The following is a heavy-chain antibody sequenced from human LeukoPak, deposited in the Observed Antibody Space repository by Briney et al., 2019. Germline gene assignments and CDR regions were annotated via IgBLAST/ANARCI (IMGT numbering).Heavy chain of an antibody. CDR2: ISYDGSNK. V-gene: IGHV3-30*01. D-gene: IGHD3-10*01. CDR1: GFTFSSYA. Sequence: GGSLRLSCAASGFTFSSYAMHWVRQAPGKGLEWVGLISYDGSNKYYADSVKGRFTISRDNSKSTLYLQMNSLRAEDTAVYYCARDGGFYGSGSYPDAFDIWGQGTMVTVSS. CDR3: ARDGGFYGSGSYPDAFDI. J-gene: IGHJ3*02.